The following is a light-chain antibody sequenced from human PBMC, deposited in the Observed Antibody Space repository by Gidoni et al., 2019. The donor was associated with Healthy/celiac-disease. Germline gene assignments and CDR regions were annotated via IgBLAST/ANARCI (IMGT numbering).Light chain of an antibody. Sequence: DIQMTPSPSTLSASVGDRVIITCRASQRISSWLAWYQQKPGKAPKLLIYKASSLESGVPSRFSGSGSGTEFTLTISSLQPDDFATYYCQQYNSYSPATFGEGTKVEIK. J-gene: IGKJ1*01. CDR1: QRISSW. CDR3: QQYNSYSPAT. V-gene: IGKV1-5*03. CDR2: KAS.